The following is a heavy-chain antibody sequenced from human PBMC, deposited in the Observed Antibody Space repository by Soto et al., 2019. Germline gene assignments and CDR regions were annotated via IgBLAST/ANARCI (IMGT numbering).Heavy chain of an antibody. CDR1: GYNFIGYY. CDR2: ISPNSGGT. D-gene: IGHD3-3*01. V-gene: IGHV1-2*02. Sequence: ASVKVSCKASGYNFIGYYMYWVRQAPGQGLEWTGWISPNSGGTNYAQNFQGRVTMTRDTSISTAYLELSRLRSDDTAVYYCARPGSDLWSGYYPLEDWGQGTLVTVSS. CDR3: ARPGSDLWSGYYPLED. J-gene: IGHJ4*02.